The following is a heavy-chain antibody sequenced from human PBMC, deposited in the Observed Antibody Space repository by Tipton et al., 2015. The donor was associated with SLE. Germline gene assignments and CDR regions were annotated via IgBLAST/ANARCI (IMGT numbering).Heavy chain of an antibody. CDR1: GGTFSSYA. CDR2: IIPIFGTA. Sequence: QVQLVQSGAEVKKPGSSVKVSCKASGGTFSSYAISWVRQAPGQGLEWMGGIIPIFGTANYAQKFQGRVTITADESTSTAYMELGSLRSEATAVYYCAGGGGRAYCGGDCYWEWSQGTLVTVSS. D-gene: IGHD2-21*01. J-gene: IGHJ4*02. CDR3: AGGGGRAYCGGDCYWE. V-gene: IGHV1-69*01.